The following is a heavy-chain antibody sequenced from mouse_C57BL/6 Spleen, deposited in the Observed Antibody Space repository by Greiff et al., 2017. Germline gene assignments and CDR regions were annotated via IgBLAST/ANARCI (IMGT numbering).Heavy chain of an antibody. Sequence: DVQLQESGGGLVQPGGSLSLSCAASGFTFTDYYMSWVRQPPGKALEWLGFIRNKANGYTTEYSASVKGRFTISRDNSQSILYLQMNALRAEDSATYYCARNVRYFDYWGQGTTLTVSS. CDR3: ARNVRYFDY. CDR1: GFTFTDYY. CDR2: IRNKANGYTT. J-gene: IGHJ2*01. V-gene: IGHV7-3*01.